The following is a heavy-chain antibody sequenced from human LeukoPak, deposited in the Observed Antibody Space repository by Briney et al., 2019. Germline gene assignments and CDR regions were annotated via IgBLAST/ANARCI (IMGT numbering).Heavy chain of an antibody. CDR3: ARGVSGTGPDI. CDR1: GFIFSSHW. J-gene: IGHJ3*02. D-gene: IGHD5/OR15-5a*01. V-gene: IGHV3-74*01. CDR2: INTDGSST. Sequence: GGSLRLSCAASGFIFSSHWMHWVRQAPEKGLVRVSRINTDGSSTDYADSVKGRFTISRDNAKNTVYLQMNSLRAEDTAVYYCARGVSGTGPDIWGLGTMVTVS.